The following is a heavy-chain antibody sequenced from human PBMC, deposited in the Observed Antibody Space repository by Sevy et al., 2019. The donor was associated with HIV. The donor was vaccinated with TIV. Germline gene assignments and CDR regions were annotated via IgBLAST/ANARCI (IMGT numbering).Heavy chain of an antibody. J-gene: IGHJ4*02. D-gene: IGHD6-19*01. CDR3: ARHVDGGRGCYFDY. CDR1: GGSISSSSYY. CDR2: IYYSGST. Sequence: SETLSLTCTVSGGSISSSSYYWGWIRQPPGKGLEWIGSIYYSGSTYYNPSLKSRVTISVDTSKNQFSLKLSSVTAADTAVYYCARHVDGGRGCYFDYWGQGTLVTVSS. V-gene: IGHV4-39*01.